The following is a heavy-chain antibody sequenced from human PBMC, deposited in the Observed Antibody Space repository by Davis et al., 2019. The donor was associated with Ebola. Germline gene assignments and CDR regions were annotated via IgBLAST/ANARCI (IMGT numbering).Heavy chain of an antibody. V-gene: IGHV3-7*01. Sequence: GGSLRLSCAASGFTFSSYWMSWVRQAPGKGLEWVANIKQDGSEKYYVDSVKGRFTISRDNAKNSLYLQMNSLRAEATAVYYCARDGPPYYDFWSGYYGYWGQGTLVTVSS. CDR1: GFTFSSYW. D-gene: IGHD3-3*01. J-gene: IGHJ4*02. CDR3: ARDGPPYYDFWSGYYGY. CDR2: IKQDGSEK.